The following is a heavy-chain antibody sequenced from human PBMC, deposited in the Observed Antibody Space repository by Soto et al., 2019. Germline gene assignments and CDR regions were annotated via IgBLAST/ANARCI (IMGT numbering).Heavy chain of an antibody. CDR2: IGADNGDT. J-gene: IGHJ5*02. V-gene: IGHV1-18*01. CDR1: GYTFSTYG. Sequence: QVQLVQSGAEVKKPGASVKVSCKASGYTFSTYGFSWVRQAPGQGLEWMGWIGADNGDTNYAQNFQGRXXRXTXXSTTTSYMELRSLTSDDTAVYFCARDWKGAEGFDPWGQGTLVTVSS. D-gene: IGHD1-1*01. CDR3: ARDWKGAEGFDP.